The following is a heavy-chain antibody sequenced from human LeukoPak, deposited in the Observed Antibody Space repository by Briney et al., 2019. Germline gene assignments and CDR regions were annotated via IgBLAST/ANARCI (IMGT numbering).Heavy chain of an antibody. CDR3: ARHYGSGRPFFDY. CDR1: GGSINNYY. Sequence: PSETLSLTCTVSGGSINNYYWGWIRQPPGKGLEWIGYIYYSGSTNYNPSLKGRVTISVDTPKNQFSLKLSSVTAADTAVYYCARHYGSGRPFFDYWGQGTLVTVSS. J-gene: IGHJ4*02. CDR2: IYYSGST. D-gene: IGHD3-10*01. V-gene: IGHV4-59*08.